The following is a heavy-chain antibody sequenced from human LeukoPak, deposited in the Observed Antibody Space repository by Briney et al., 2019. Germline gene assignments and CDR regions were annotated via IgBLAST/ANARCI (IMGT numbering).Heavy chain of an antibody. CDR3: ARESDFWSADDY. D-gene: IGHD3-3*01. CDR2: IYHSGST. Sequence: PSETLSLTCTVSGYSISSGYYWGWIRQPPGKGLEWIGSIYHSGSTYYNPSLKSRVTMSVDTSKNQFSLKLSSVTAADTAVYYCARESDFWSADDYWGQGTLVTVSS. V-gene: IGHV4-38-2*02. CDR1: GYSISSGYY. J-gene: IGHJ4*02.